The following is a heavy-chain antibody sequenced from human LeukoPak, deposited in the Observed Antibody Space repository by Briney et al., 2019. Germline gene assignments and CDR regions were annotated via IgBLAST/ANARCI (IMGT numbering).Heavy chain of an antibody. V-gene: IGHV4-34*01. J-gene: IGHJ6*02. CDR3: ARGRIAKIVVVNSFSYGMDV. CDR2: INDYTGVT. CDR1: GGSFSDYF. Sequence: PSETLSLTCTVCGGSFSDYFWTWLRHSPGKGLEWIGEINDYTGVTYYNPSLNSRVSISLEKSKNQLSLELRSVAAADTAVYYCARGRIAKIVVVNSFSYGMDVWGQGTTVTVSS. D-gene: IGHD3-22*01.